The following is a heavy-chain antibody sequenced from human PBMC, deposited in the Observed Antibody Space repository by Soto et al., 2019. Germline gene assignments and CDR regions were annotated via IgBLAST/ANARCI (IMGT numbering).Heavy chain of an antibody. CDR3: ARDGRSSGWYMRMYNWFDP. CDR1: GDSVSSNSAA. J-gene: IGHJ5*02. Sequence: PSQTLSLTCAISGDSVSSNSAAWNWIRQSPSRGLEWLGRTYYRSKWYNDYAVSVKSRITINPDTSKNQFSLQLNSVTPEDTAVYYCARDGRSSGWYMRMYNWFDPWGQGTLVTGS. D-gene: IGHD6-19*01. CDR2: TYYRSKWYN. V-gene: IGHV6-1*01.